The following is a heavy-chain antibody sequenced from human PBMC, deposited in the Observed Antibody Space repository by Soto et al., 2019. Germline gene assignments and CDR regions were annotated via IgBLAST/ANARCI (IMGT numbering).Heavy chain of an antibody. Sequence: GXSLILSCAASGFAFSDYSMNCVRQAPGKGLEWVSFIDLSGTTTYYRDSVKGRFTIFKDKSMNTVYLQMNSLTVEDAAVYYCTKDRVPDGIYSFDYWGQGALVTVSS. J-gene: IGHJ4*02. V-gene: IGHV3-23*03. CDR3: TKDRVPDGIYSFDY. CDR1: GFAFSDYS. D-gene: IGHD2-15*01. CDR2: IDLSGTTT.